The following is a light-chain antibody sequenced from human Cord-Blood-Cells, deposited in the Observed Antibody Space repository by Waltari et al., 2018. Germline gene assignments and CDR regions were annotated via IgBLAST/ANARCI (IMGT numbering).Light chain of an antibody. CDR2: EGS. CDR3: CAYAGSSTLV. V-gene: IGLV2-23*01. Sequence: QSALTQPASVSGSPGQSITISCTGTSSDVGSYNLVSWYQQHPGKAPKLMIYEGSKRPSRVSNLFSGSKSGNTASLTISGLQAEDEADYYCCAYAGSSTLVFGGGTKLTVL. CDR1: SSDVGSYNL. J-gene: IGLJ2*01.